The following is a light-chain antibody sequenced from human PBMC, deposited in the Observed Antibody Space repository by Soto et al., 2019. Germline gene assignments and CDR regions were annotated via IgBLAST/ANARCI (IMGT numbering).Light chain of an antibody. V-gene: IGKV3-20*01. CDR1: QSVGRNF. Sequence: EIVLTQSPGTLSLSPGESTTLSCRASQSVGRNFLAWYQQKPGRAPRLLIHGASYRANGVPDRFSGSGSETDFTLTIRRLEPEDFAVYYCHQYAASTLTFGGGTKVEIK. CDR3: HQYAASTLT. CDR2: GAS. J-gene: IGKJ4*01.